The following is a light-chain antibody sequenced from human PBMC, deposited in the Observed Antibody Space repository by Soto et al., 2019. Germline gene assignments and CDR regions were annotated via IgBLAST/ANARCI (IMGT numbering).Light chain of an antibody. Sequence: IVMTQSPVTLSVSPGERATLSCRASQNISRSLAWYQQKPGQGPRLLIYGASNRATGIPDRFSGSGSGTDFTLTISRLEPEDFAVYYCQQYGRSGTFGQGTKVDI. J-gene: IGKJ1*01. CDR2: GAS. V-gene: IGKV3-20*01. CDR3: QQYGRSGT. CDR1: QNISRS.